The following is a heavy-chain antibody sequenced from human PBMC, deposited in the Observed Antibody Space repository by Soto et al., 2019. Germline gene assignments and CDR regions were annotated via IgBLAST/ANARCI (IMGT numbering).Heavy chain of an antibody. V-gene: IGHV1-8*01. D-gene: IGHD6-19*01. CDR3: ARAVGIAVTGLDL. Sequence: QEQLVQSGAEVKRPGASVKISCRASGYNFISSNINWVRQAAGQRPEWLGWMNPANGNAAFARHFQGRVTMTRDTSTDTAYVELGGLLSGDTAIYYCARAVGIAVTGLDLWGPGTLVTVS. J-gene: IGHJ5*02. CDR2: MNPANGNA. CDR1: GYNFISSN.